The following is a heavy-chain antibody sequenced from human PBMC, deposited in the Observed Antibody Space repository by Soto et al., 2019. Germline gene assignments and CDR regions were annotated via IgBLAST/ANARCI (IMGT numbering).Heavy chain of an antibody. CDR2: IYSDGRGP. J-gene: IGHJ4*02. CDR1: GFTFSNYW. V-gene: IGHV3-74*03. CDR3: ARGARGAAGNILFDY. Sequence: PGGSLRLSCAASGFTFSNYWMHWVRQAPGKGLVWVSRIYSDGRGPMYADSVKGRFTISRDNAKNSRYLQMNSLRDEDTAVYYCARGARGAAGNILFDYWGQGTLVTVSS. D-gene: IGHD6-13*01.